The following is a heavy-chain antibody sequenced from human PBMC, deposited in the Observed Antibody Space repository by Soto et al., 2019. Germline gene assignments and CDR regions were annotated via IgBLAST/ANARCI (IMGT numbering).Heavy chain of an antibody. CDR1: GYTFTSYG. Sequence: ASVKVSCKASGYTFTSYGISWVRQAPGQGLEWTGWISAYNGNTNYAQELQGRVTMTTDTSTSTAYMELRSLRSDDTAVYYCARDRGYYGSGSYLYYYYYYMDVWGKGTTVTVSS. CDR3: ARDRGYYGSGSYLYYYYYYMDV. CDR2: ISAYNGNT. V-gene: IGHV1-18*01. J-gene: IGHJ6*03. D-gene: IGHD3-10*01.